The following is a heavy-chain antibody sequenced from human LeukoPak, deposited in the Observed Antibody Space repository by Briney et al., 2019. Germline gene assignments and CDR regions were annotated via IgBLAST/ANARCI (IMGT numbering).Heavy chain of an antibody. CDR1: GGSISSYN. J-gene: IGHJ6*02. Sequence: SETLSLTCTVSGGSISSYNWSWIRQPPGKGLEWIGYIYYSGSTNYNPSLKSRVTISVDTSKNQFSLKLSSVTAADTAVYYCARERGDYRYYYYYYGMDVWGQGTTVTVSS. V-gene: IGHV4-59*01. CDR3: ARERGDYRYYYYYYGMDV. D-gene: IGHD4-17*01. CDR2: IYYSGST.